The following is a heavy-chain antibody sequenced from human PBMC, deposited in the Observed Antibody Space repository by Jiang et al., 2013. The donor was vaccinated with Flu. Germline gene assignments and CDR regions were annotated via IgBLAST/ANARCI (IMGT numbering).Heavy chain of an antibody. Sequence: KGLEWVSAISGSGGSTYYADSVKGRFTISRDNSKNTLYLQMNSLRAEDTAVYYCAKVVGLTAAGKGINYWGQGTLVTVSS. CDR2: ISGSGGST. V-gene: IGHV3-23*01. J-gene: IGHJ4*02. CDR3: AKVVGLTAAGKGINY. D-gene: IGHD6-13*01.